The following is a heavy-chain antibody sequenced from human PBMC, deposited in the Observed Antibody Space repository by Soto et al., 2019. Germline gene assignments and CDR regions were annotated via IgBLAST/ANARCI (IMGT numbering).Heavy chain of an antibody. D-gene: IGHD3-9*01. CDR2: ISWNSGSI. V-gene: IGHV3-9*01. Sequence: PGGSLRLSCAASGFTFDDYAMHWVRQAPGKGLEWVSGISWNSGSIGYADSVKGRFTISRDNAKNSLYLQMNSLRAEDTALYYCAKDFQGGLDWLLLYYFDYWGQGTLVTVSS. CDR3: AKDFQGGLDWLLLYYFDY. CDR1: GFTFDDYA. J-gene: IGHJ4*02.